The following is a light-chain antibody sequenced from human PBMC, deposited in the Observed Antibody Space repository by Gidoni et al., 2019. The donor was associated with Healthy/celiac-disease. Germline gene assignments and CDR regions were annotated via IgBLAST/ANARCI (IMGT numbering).Light chain of an antibody. V-gene: IGKV1-39*01. J-gene: IGKJ3*01. Sequence: GDRVTITCRASQSISSYLNWYQQKPGKAPKLLIYAASSLQSGVPSRFSGSGSGTDFTLTISSLQPEDFATYYCQQSYSTPFTFGPGTKVDIK. CDR2: AAS. CDR3: QQSYSTPFT. CDR1: QSISSY.